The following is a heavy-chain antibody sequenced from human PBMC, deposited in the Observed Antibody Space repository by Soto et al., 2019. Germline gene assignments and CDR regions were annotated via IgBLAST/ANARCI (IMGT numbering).Heavy chain of an antibody. CDR3: ARVCIRGYSRPRDYGMDV. J-gene: IGHJ6*02. V-gene: IGHV1-69*12. Sequence: QVQLVQSGAEVKKPGSSVKVSCKASGGTFSSYAISWVRQAPGQGLEWMGGIIPIFGTANYAQKFQGRVTITADESTSTAYMELSSLRSEDTAVYYCARVCIRGYSRPRDYGMDVWGQGTTVTVSS. D-gene: IGHD6-13*01. CDR1: GGTFSSYA. CDR2: IIPIFGTA.